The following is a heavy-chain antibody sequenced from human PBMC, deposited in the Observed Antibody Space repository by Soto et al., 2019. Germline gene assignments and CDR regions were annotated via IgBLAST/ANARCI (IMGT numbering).Heavy chain of an antibody. D-gene: IGHD3-3*01. CDR3: ARGWDYVFWSGYYPPRDHTSYMAV. J-gene: IGHJ6*03. V-gene: IGHV1-8*02. CDR2: MNPNSGNT. CDR1: GGTFSSYD. Sequence: ASVKVSCKASGGTFSSYDINWVRQATGQGLEWMGWMNPNSGNTGYAQKFQGRVTMTRNTSISTAYMELSSLRSEDTAVYYCARGWDYVFWSGYYPPRDHTSYMAVWGKGTTVPVSS.